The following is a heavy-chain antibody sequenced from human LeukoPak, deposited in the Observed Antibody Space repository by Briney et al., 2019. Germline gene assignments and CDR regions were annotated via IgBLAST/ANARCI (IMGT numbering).Heavy chain of an antibody. CDR2: TYYRSKWYN. V-gene: IGHV6-1*01. CDR1: GDSVSGNSAA. CDR3: ARDFTTTVVSGCFDY. J-gene: IGHJ4*02. Sequence: SQTLSLTCAISGDSVSGNSAAWHWFRQSPSRGLEWLGRTYYRSKWYNDYAVSVKSRITINPDTSKNQFSLQLNSVTPEDTAVYYCARDFTTTVVSGCFDYCGQPTLATVSS. D-gene: IGHD4-23*01.